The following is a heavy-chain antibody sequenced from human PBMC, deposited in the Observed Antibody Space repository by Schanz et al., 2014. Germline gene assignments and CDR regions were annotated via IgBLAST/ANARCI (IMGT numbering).Heavy chain of an antibody. Sequence: EVQLVESGGGLVQPGGSLRLSCAASGFTFSSYWMHWVRQVPGKGLVWVSRIKSDGSSTSYADSVKGRFTISRDNAKRSLLLQMNSLRVEDTAVYFCVSQTGSPNYWGQGTLVTVSS. CDR2: IKSDGSST. D-gene: IGHD6-13*01. CDR1: GFTFSSYW. V-gene: IGHV3-74*01. J-gene: IGHJ4*02. CDR3: VSQTGSPNY.